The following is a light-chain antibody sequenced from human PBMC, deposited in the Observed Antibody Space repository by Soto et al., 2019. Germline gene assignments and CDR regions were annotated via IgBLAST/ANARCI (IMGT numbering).Light chain of an antibody. J-gene: IGKJ1*01. CDR2: DAS. V-gene: IGKV1-5*01. CDR1: ESIRTW. CDR3: QQYNSYWT. Sequence: IQVTQAPATLSASIGDSVTITCRASESIRTWLAWYQHKPGKAPKLLIYDASSLESGVPSRFSGSASGTESTLTISSLKHDDFATYYCQQYNSYWTFGQGTKVDIK.